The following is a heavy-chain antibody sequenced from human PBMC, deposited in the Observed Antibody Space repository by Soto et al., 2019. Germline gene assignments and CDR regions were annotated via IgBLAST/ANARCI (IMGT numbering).Heavy chain of an antibody. J-gene: IGHJ4*02. CDR1: GGSFSGYY. CDR2: INHSGST. CDR3: ARSKTPLAHLYY. V-gene: IGHV4-34*01. Sequence: PSETLSLTCAVYGGSFSGYYWSWIRQPPGKGLEWIGEINHSGSTNYNPSLKSRVTISVDTSKNQFSLKLSSVTAADTAVYYCARSKTPLAHLYYWGQGTLVTVSS. D-gene: IGHD3-3*02.